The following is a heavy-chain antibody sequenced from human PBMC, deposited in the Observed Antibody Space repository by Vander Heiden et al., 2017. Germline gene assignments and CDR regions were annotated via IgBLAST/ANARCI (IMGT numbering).Heavy chain of an antibody. Sequence: EVQLVESGGGLVKPGGSLRLSCAAPGFAFSNAWMGWVRQAPGKGLEWVGRIKSKTDGGTTDYAAPVKGRFTISRDDSKNTLYLQMNSLKTEDTAVYYCTTDVTMIVVVYYYGMDVWGQGTTVTVSS. D-gene: IGHD3-22*01. CDR2: IKSKTDGGTT. CDR1: GFAFSNAW. J-gene: IGHJ6*02. V-gene: IGHV3-15*01. CDR3: TTDVTMIVVVYYYGMDV.